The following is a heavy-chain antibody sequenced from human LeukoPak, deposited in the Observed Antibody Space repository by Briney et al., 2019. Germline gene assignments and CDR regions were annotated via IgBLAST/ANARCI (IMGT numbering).Heavy chain of an antibody. Sequence: SETLSLTCSVSGYSISSGYYWGWIRQPPGKGLEWIGSIYHSGSTYYNPSLKSRVTISVDTSKNQFSLKLSSVTAADTAVYYCARGTVTTPDYWGQGTLVTVSS. D-gene: IGHD4-17*01. CDR1: GYSISSGYY. J-gene: IGHJ4*02. V-gene: IGHV4-38-2*02. CDR3: ARGTVTTPDY. CDR2: IYHSGST.